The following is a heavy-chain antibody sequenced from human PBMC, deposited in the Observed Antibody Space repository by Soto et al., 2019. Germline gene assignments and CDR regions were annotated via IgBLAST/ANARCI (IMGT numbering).Heavy chain of an antibody. D-gene: IGHD4-4*01. CDR1: GFTFSSYA. CDR2: ISGSGGST. J-gene: IGHJ6*03. V-gene: IGHV3-23*01. Sequence: GGSLRLSCAASGFTFSSYAMSWVRQAPGKGLEWVSAISGSGGSTYYADSVKGRFTISRDNSKNTLYLQMNSLRAEDTAVYYCAKSTVTPRVDYYYYMDVWGKGTTVTVS. CDR3: AKSTVTPRVDYYYYMDV.